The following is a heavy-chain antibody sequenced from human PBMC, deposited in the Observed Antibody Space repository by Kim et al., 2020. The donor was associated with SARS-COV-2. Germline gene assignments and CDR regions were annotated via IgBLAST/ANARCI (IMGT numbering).Heavy chain of an antibody. D-gene: IGHD2-2*01. J-gene: IGHJ4*02. CDR3: ARGQPHDY. CDR2: ISYSGNS. V-gene: IGHV4-31*03. CDR1: GGSIRSGGKF. Sequence: SETLSLTCSVSGGSIRSGGKFWTWIRQHPAKGLEWIGYISYSGNSHYSPSLRSRVSISLQTSENQFSLELTSVTAADTAVYYCARGQPHDYCGQGNVVTV.